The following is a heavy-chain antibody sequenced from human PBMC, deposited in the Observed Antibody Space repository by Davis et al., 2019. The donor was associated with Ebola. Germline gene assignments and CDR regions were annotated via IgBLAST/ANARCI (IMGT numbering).Heavy chain of an antibody. CDR3: ARGYCSGGSCAYYYYAMDV. Sequence: SETLSLTCTVSGGSISSYYWSWIRQPPGKGLEWIGYIYYSGSTNYNPSLKSRVTISVDTSKNHFSLKLSSVTAADTAVYYCARGYCSGGSCAYYYYAMDVWGQGTTVTVSS. CDR2: IYYSGST. J-gene: IGHJ6*02. D-gene: IGHD2-15*01. V-gene: IGHV4-59*12. CDR1: GGSISSYY.